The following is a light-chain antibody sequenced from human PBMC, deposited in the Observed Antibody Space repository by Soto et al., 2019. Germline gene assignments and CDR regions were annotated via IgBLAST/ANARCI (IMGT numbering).Light chain of an antibody. CDR1: QGVSNY. J-gene: IGKJ1*01. Sequence: DIQMTQSPSVMSASVGDRVTITCRASQGVSNYVAWFQQKPGKVPKRLIFAASALQSGVPSRFSGSGSGTAFTLTISSLQPEDFATYLCLQHHDYPWTFGQGTKVEIK. CDR2: AAS. V-gene: IGKV1-17*03. CDR3: LQHHDYPWT.